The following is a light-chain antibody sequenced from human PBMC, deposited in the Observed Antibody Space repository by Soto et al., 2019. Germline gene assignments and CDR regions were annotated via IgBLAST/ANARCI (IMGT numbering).Light chain of an antibody. CDR3: QLYSGSPWT. Sequence: IVLTQSPGTLSLSPGERATLSCRASQSISHNYLAWYQQEPGQAPRLLIHGVSIRATGIPDRFSGSGSGTDFTLSISRLEPEDFAVYYCQLYSGSPWTFGQGTK. CDR1: QSISHNY. J-gene: IGKJ1*01. V-gene: IGKV3-20*01. CDR2: GVS.